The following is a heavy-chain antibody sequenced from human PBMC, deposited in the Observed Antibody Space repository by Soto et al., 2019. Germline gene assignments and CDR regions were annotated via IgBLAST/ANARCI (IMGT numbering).Heavy chain of an antibody. CDR2: LSYDGNNK. CDR1: GFTFSSYA. D-gene: IGHD2-15*01. CDR3: ARDSYCSGGNCYRSYDGMDV. Sequence: QVQLVESGGGVVQPGRSLRLSCAASGFTFSSYAIHWVRQAPGKGLEWVAVLSYDGNNKYYADSVKGRFTISRDNSKNTLFVQMKSLGADDTAVYYCARDSYCSGGNCYRSYDGMDVCGHGTTVTASS. V-gene: IGHV3-30-3*01. J-gene: IGHJ6*02.